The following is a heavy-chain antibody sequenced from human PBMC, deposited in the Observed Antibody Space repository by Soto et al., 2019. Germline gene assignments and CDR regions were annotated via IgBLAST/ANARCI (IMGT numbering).Heavy chain of an antibody. Sequence: GGSLRLSCAASGFTSSSYSMNWVRQAPGKGLEWVSYISSSSSTIYYADSVKGRFTISRDNAKNSLYLQMNSLRDEDTAVYYCARDLPPAAIYYYGMDVWGQGTTVTVSS. D-gene: IGHD2-2*01. J-gene: IGHJ6*02. CDR2: ISSSSSTI. CDR1: GFTSSSYS. V-gene: IGHV3-48*02. CDR3: ARDLPPAAIYYYGMDV.